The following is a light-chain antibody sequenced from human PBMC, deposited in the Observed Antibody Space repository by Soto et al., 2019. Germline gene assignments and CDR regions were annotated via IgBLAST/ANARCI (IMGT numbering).Light chain of an antibody. V-gene: IGKV3D-20*01. CDR3: QQYGSSPVT. J-gene: IGKJ4*01. CDR1: QSVSSSY. Sequence: EIVLTQSPATLSLSPGERATLSCGASQSVSSSYLAWYQQKPGLAPRLLIYDASSRATGITDRFSGSGSGTDFTLTISRHESEDFAVYYCQQYGSSPVTFGGGTKVEIK. CDR2: DAS.